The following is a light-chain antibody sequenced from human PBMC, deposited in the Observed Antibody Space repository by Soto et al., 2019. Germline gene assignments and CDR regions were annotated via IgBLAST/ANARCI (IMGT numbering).Light chain of an antibody. CDR1: QSVSSY. Sequence: EIVMTQSPATLSVSPGEXAXLSCRASQSVSSYLAWYQQKPGQAPRLLIYDASNRATGIPARFSGSGSGTDFTLTISSLEPEDFAVYYCQQRSNWPPIAFGQGTRLEIK. J-gene: IGKJ5*01. CDR2: DAS. V-gene: IGKV3-11*01. CDR3: QQRSNWPPIA.